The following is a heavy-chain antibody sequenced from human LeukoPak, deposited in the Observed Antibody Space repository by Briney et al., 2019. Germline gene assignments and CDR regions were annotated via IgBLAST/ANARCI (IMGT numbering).Heavy chain of an antibody. CDR3: ATDRALEWALRAFDI. CDR1: GYTLTELP. CDR2: FDPEDGET. V-gene: IGHV1-24*01. J-gene: IGHJ3*02. Sequence: ASVKVSCKVSGYTLTELPMHWVRQAPGKGLEWMGGFDPEDGETICAQKFQGRVTMTEDTSTDTAYMELSSLRSEDTAVYYCATDRALEWALRAFDIWGQGTMVTVSS. D-gene: IGHD3-3*01.